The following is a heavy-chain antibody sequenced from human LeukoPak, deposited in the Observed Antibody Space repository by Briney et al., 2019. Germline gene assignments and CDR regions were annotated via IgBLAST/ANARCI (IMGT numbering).Heavy chain of an antibody. D-gene: IGHD3-10*01. V-gene: IGHV3-23*01. CDR2: ISGSGGST. CDR3: AKAGGLLMVRGVIPYWYFDL. J-gene: IGHJ2*01. Sequence: PGGSLRLSCAASGFTFSSYAMSWVRQAPGKGLEWVSAISGSGGSTYYADSVKGRFTISRDNSKNTLYLQMNSLRAEDTAVYYCAKAGGLLMVRGVIPYWYFDLWGRGTLVTVSS. CDR1: GFTFSSYA.